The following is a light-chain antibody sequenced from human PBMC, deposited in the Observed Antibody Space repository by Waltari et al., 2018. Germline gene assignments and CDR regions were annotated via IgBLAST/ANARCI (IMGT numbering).Light chain of an antibody. CDR3: QQSYSTPPT. CDR2: AAS. J-gene: IGKJ2*01. Sequence: IQMTQPPSSLPASVGDRVTIPCRASQPISSSLNWYQQKPGKAPKLLIYAASSLQTGVPTRFSGSGSGTDFTLTISSLQPEDFAVYYCQQSYSTPPTFGQGTKVEIK. V-gene: IGKV1-39*01. CDR1: QPISSS.